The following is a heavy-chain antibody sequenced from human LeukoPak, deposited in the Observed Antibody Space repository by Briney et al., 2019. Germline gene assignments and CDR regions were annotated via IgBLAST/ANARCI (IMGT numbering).Heavy chain of an antibody. CDR3: ARSQSSSWYMMSFAP. D-gene: IGHD6-13*01. Sequence: PVKVSCKASGDTFSKNAIHWVRQAPGQGLEWMGGILLKFGTTQYSGKFQDRVTITADASTTTAYMELSSLTSEDTAMYYCARSQSSSWYMMSFAPWGQGTLVIVSS. J-gene: IGHJ5*02. V-gene: IGHV1-69*13. CDR2: ILLKFGTT. CDR1: GDTFSKNA.